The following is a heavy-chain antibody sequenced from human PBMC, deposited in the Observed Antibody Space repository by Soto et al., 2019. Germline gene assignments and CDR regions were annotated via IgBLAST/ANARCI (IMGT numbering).Heavy chain of an antibody. D-gene: IGHD2-15*01. CDR2: IWYDGSNK. Sequence: QVQLVESGGGVVQPGRSLRLSCAASGFTFSSYGMHWVRQAPGKGLEWVAVIWYDGSNKYYADSVKGRFTISRDNSKNPLYLQINRLMAEVTAGYYCARDRDYCSGGSCYVWWFAPWGQGTLGTVSS. CDR1: GFTFSSYG. CDR3: ARDRDYCSGGSCYVWWFAP. V-gene: IGHV3-33*01. J-gene: IGHJ5*02.